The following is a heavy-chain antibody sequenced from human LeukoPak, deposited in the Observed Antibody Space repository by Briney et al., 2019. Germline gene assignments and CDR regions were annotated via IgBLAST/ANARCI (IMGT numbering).Heavy chain of an antibody. Sequence: PGGSLRLSCAASGFTFSNAWMTWVRQAPGKGLEWVGSIKSKTEGGTTDYARPVKGTLAISRNDSKHTLYLQMNGLKAEDTAVYYCTAVVPFDYWGQGTLVTVSS. D-gene: IGHD2-2*01. CDR2: IKSKTEGGTT. V-gene: IGHV3-15*01. CDR1: GFTFSNAW. J-gene: IGHJ4*02. CDR3: TAVVPFDY.